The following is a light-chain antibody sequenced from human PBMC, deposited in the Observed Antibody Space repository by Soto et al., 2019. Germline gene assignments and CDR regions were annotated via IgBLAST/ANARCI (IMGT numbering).Light chain of an antibody. J-gene: IGLJ3*02. CDR1: SAHSNYA. Sequence: QPVLTQSPSASASLGASVKLTCTLSSAHSNYAIAWHQQRPEKGPRYLMKLNSDGSHSKGDGIPDRFSGSSSGAERSLTISSLQSEDEADYYCQTWGTDSWVFGAGTKLTV. CDR2: LNSDGSH. V-gene: IGLV4-69*01. CDR3: QTWGTDSWV.